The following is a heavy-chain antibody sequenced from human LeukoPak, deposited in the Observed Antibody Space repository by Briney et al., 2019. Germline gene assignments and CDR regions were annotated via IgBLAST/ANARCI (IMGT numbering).Heavy chain of an antibody. CDR1: GFTFSTFW. V-gene: IGHV3-74*03. CDR2: IKSDGSIT. CDR3: ARGRYYGMDV. Sequence: GGSLRPSCAASGFTFSTFWMHWVRQAPGKGLVWVSGIKSDGSITTYADSVKGRFTISRDNAENTLYLQMNSLRAEDTAVYYCARGRYYGMDVWGQGTTVTVSS. J-gene: IGHJ6*02.